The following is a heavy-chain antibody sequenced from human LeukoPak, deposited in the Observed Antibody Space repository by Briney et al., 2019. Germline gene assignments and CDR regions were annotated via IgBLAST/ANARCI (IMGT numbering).Heavy chain of an antibody. CDR1: GYSISSGYY. CDR2: IYHSGST. V-gene: IGHV4-38-2*02. D-gene: IGHD6-19*01. CDR3: ARSSGWYAH. J-gene: IGHJ5*02. Sequence: SETLSLTCTVSGYSISSGYYWGWIRQPPGKGPEWIGSIYHSGSTNYNPSLKSRVTISVDKSKNQFSLKLSSVTAADTAVYYCARSSGWYAHWGQGTLVTVSS.